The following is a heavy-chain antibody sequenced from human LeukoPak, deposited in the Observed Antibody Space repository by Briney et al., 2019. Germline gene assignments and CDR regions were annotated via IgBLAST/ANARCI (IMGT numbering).Heavy chain of an antibody. Sequence: ASVKVSCKASGYTFTGYYMHWVRQAPGQGLEWMGWINPNSGGTNYAQKLQGRVTMTTDTSTSTAYMELRSLRSDDTAVYYCARVDTAMEFFDYWGQGTLVTVSS. CDR3: ARVDTAMEFFDY. V-gene: IGHV1-2*02. J-gene: IGHJ4*02. CDR1: GYTFTGYY. D-gene: IGHD5-18*01. CDR2: INPNSGGT.